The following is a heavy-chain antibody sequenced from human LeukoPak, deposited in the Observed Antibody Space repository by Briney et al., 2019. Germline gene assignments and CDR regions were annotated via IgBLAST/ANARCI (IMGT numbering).Heavy chain of an antibody. CDR1: GGTFSSYA. CDR2: IIPIFGTA. CDR3: ARDFDVKN. Sequence: GASVKVSCKASGGTFSSYAISWVRQAPGQGLEWMGGIIPIFGTANYAQKLQGRVTMTTDTFTSTAYMELRSLRSDDTAVYYCARDFDVKNWGQGTLVTVSS. D-gene: IGHD3-10*02. V-gene: IGHV1-69*05. J-gene: IGHJ4*02.